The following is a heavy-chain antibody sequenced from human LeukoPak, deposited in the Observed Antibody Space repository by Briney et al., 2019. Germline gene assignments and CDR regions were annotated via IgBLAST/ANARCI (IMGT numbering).Heavy chain of an antibody. CDR2: IYYSGST. J-gene: IGHJ5*02. CDR3: ARGYSSGRFDP. CDR1: GGSISSSSYY. D-gene: IGHD6-25*01. V-gene: IGHV4-39*01. Sequence: PSETLSLTCTVSGGSISSSSYYWGWIRQPPGKGLEWIGSIYYSGSTYYNPSLKSRVTISVDTSKNQFSLKLSSVTAADTAVYYCARGYSSGRFDPWGQGTLVTVSS.